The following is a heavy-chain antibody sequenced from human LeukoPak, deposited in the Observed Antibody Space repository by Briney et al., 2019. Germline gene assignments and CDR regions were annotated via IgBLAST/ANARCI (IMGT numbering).Heavy chain of an antibody. Sequence: ASVKVSCKTSGYTFTANYIHWVRQAPGQGLEWVGWINSNSGATRYAQKSQGRVTMTRDTSISTAYMDLSRLTPDDTAVHYCARGFGSSWYDYWGQGTLVTVSS. J-gene: IGHJ4*02. D-gene: IGHD6-13*01. V-gene: IGHV1-2*02. CDR2: INSNSGAT. CDR3: ARGFGSSWYDY. CDR1: GYTFTANY.